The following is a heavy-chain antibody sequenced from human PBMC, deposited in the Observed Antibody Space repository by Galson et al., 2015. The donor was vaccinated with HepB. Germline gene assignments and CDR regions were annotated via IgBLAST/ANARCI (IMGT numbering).Heavy chain of an antibody. CDR1: GDSVSSNSVA. CDR2: TYYRSKWYN. V-gene: IGHV6-1*01. J-gene: IGHJ5*02. Sequence: CAISGDSVSSNSVAWNWIRQSPSRGLEWLGRTYYRSKWYNEYAVSVRSRITINPDTSKNQFSLQLSSVTAADTAVYYCARGASGAINPWFDPWGQGTLVTVSS. CDR3: ARGASGAINPWFDP. D-gene: IGHD3-10*01.